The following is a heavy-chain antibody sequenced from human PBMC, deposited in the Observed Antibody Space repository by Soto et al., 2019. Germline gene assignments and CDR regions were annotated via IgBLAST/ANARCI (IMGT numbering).Heavy chain of an antibody. CDR2: LTSTSHT. J-gene: IGHJ4*02. D-gene: IGHD3-22*01. V-gene: IGHV3-21*01. CDR1: GFSFTNYA. Sequence: EVQLVESGGGLVKPGGSLRLSCAASGFSFTNYAMSWVRQAPGQGLEWVSSLTSTSHTYYADSVKGRFTISRDNAKNSLYLQMTSLRAEDTAVYYCTRRDREASGGHYSEYWGQGTLVTVSS. CDR3: TRRDREASGGHYSEY.